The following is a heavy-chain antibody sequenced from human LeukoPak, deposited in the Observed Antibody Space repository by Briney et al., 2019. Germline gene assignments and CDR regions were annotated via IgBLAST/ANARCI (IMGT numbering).Heavy chain of an antibody. CDR2: IIPIFGTA. V-gene: IGHV1-69*13. CDR1: GGTFSSYA. Sequence: ASVKVSCTASGGTFSSYAISWVRQAPGQGLEWMGGIIPIFGTANYAQKFQGRVTITADESTSTAYMELSSLRSEDTAVYYCASSPGPDNWFDPWGQGTLVTVSS. CDR3: ASSPGPDNWFDP. J-gene: IGHJ5*02.